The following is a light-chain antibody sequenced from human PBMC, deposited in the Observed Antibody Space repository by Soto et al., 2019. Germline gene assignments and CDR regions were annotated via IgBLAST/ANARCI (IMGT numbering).Light chain of an antibody. CDR2: AAS. Sequence: EIVLTQSPATLSVSPGERATLSCRASQSVNTYLGWYQQKPGQAPRLLIYAASTRATGIPARFSGSGSGTEFTLTIDSLQSEDFEVYYCQQYNNWPPLTFGGGTKVEIK. V-gene: IGKV3-15*01. J-gene: IGKJ4*01. CDR1: QSVNTY. CDR3: QQYNNWPPLT.